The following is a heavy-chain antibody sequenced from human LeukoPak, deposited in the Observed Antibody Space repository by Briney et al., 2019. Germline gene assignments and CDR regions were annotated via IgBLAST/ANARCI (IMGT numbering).Heavy chain of an antibody. CDR3: ARGIGDGYNLDGYYFDY. CDR2: MNPNSGNT. CDR1: GYTFTSYD. D-gene: IGHD5-24*01. V-gene: IGHV1-8*01. J-gene: IGHJ4*02. Sequence: ASVKVSCKASGYTFTSYDINWVRQATGQGLEWMGWMNPNSGNTGYAQKFQGRVTMTRNTSISTAYMELSSLRSEDTAVYYCARGIGDGYNLDGYYFDYWGQGTLVTVSS.